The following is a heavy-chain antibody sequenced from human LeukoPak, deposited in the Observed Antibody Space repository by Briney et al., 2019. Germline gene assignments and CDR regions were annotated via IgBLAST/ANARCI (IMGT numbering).Heavy chain of an antibody. CDR1: GFTVSNNY. J-gene: IGHJ4*02. V-gene: IGHV3-11*04. Sequence: GGSLRLSCAASGFTVSNNYMNWVRQAPGKGLEWVSYISGSGSTIYYADSVKGRFTISRDNAKNSLYLQMNSLRAEDTAVYYCARDGGGSGRFIPFARSSWYLYWGQGTLVTVSS. CDR3: ARDGGGSGRFIPFARSSWYLY. D-gene: IGHD6-13*01. CDR2: ISGSGSTI.